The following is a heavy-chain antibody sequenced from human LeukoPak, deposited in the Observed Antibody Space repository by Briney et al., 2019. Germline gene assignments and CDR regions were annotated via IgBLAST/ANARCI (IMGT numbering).Heavy chain of an antibody. CDR2: ISGSGGST. CDR3: AKDRVVGATTSRTSVY. Sequence: AGGSLRLSCAASGFTFSSYAMSWVRQAPGKGLEWVSAISGSGGSTYYADSVKGRFTISRDNSKNTLYLQMNSLRAEDTAVYYCAKDRVVGATTSRTSVYWGQGTLVTVSS. J-gene: IGHJ4*02. CDR1: GFTFSSYA. D-gene: IGHD1-26*01. V-gene: IGHV3-23*01.